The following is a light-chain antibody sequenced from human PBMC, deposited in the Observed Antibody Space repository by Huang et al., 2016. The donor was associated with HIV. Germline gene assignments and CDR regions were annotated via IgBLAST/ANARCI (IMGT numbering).Light chain of an antibody. CDR3: HQYNDWPPGT. CDR2: GAS. J-gene: IGKJ1*01. CDR1: QSVSSN. Sequence: EIVMTQSPATLSVSPGERATLSCWASQSVSSNLAWYQLRPGQAPRLLIYGASTRAPGITARFIGSGSGTEFTLTISSLQSEDFAVYYCHQYNDWPPGTFGQGTKVEIK. V-gene: IGKV3-15*01.